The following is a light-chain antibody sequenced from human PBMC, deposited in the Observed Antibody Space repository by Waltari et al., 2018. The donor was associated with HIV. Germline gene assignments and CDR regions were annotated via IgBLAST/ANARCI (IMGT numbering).Light chain of an antibody. CDR3: GTWDSTLNAGV. V-gene: IGLV1-51*01. CDR1: SSNIGRSY. Sequence: QSVLTQPPSVSAAPGQTVIISCSGSSSNIGRSYVSWYQQVPGKAPRLVIFDNHERPLETSDRFTGSKSGTSASLYITGLQTADEADYYCGTWDSTLNAGVFGGGTRLIVL. J-gene: IGLJ3*02. CDR2: DNH.